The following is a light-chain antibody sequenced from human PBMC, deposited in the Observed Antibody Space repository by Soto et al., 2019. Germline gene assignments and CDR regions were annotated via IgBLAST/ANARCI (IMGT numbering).Light chain of an antibody. CDR2: SNN. Sequence: QSVPTQPPSASGTPGRRFVISCSGSSSNIGSNTVNWYQQLPGTAPKLLIYSNNHRPSGVPDRFSGSKSGTSASLAISGLQSDDEADYYCAAWDDSLNGYVFATGTKVTVL. CDR3: AAWDDSLNGYV. J-gene: IGLJ1*01. V-gene: IGLV1-44*01. CDR1: SSNIGSNT.